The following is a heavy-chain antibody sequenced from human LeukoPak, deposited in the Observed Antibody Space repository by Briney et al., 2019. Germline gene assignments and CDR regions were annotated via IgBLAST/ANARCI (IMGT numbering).Heavy chain of an antibody. D-gene: IGHD3-10*01. Sequence: ASVKVSCKASGYTFTSYDINWVRQATGQGLEWMGWMNPNSGNTGYAQKFQGRVTMTRNTSISTAYMELSSLRSEDTAVYYCARRYYYGSGSYFRYYYYYYGMDVWGQGTTVTVSS. J-gene: IGHJ6*02. V-gene: IGHV1-8*01. CDR2: MNPNSGNT. CDR1: GYTFTSYD. CDR3: ARRYYYGSGSYFRYYYYYYGMDV.